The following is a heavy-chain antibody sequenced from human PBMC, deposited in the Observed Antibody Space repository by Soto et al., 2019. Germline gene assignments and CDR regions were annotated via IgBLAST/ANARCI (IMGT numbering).Heavy chain of an antibody. J-gene: IGHJ5*02. V-gene: IGHV1-8*01. D-gene: IGHD4-17*01. Sequence: QVQLVQCGAEVKKPGASVKVSCKASGNTFTSYEINWVRQAPGQGLEYLGWMNPNSGNTAYVQKFQGRVTMTWDTYITTAYMELSGLRSEDTAVYFCARGVKYGAYARWFDPWGQGTLVTVSS. CDR2: MNPNSGNT. CDR1: GNTFTSYE. CDR3: ARGVKYGAYARWFDP.